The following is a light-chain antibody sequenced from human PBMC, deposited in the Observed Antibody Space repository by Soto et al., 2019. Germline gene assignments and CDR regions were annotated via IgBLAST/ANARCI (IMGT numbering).Light chain of an antibody. V-gene: IGLV1-40*01. CDR3: QSFDSSLSGWV. Sequence: QSVLTQPPSVSGAPGQRVTISCTGSSSNIGAGYDVHWYQQLPGTAPKLIIYGNSNRPSGVPDRISGSKSGTSASLAISGLQAEDEADYYCQSFDSSLSGWVFGGGTKLTVL. J-gene: IGLJ2*01. CDR1: SSNIGAGYD. CDR2: GNS.